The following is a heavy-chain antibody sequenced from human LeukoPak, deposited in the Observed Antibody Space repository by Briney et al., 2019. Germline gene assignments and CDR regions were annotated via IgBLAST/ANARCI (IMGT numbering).Heavy chain of an antibody. CDR1: GGSISSGSYY. Sequence: SETLSLTCTVSGGSISSGSYYWSWIRQPAGKGLEWIGRIYTSGSTNYNPSLKSRVTISVDTSKNQFSLKLSSVTAADTAVYYCAREPRDGYNSFPFDYWGQGTLVTVSS. CDR3: AREPRDGYNSFPFDY. D-gene: IGHD5-24*01. V-gene: IGHV4-61*02. CDR2: IYTSGST. J-gene: IGHJ4*02.